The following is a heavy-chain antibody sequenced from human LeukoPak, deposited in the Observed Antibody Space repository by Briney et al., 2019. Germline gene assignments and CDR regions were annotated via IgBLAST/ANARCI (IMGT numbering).Heavy chain of an antibody. CDR3: ARAYVTYYDSSGYFDY. J-gene: IGHJ4*02. V-gene: IGHV3-72*01. D-gene: IGHD3-22*01. Sequence: PGGSLRLSCAASGFTFSGYAMHWVRQAPGKGLEWVGRTRNKANSYTTEYAASVKGRFTISRDDSKNSLFLQMNTLKTEDTAVYYCARAYVTYYDSSGYFDYWGQGTLVTVSS. CDR1: GFTFSGYA. CDR2: TRNKANSYTT.